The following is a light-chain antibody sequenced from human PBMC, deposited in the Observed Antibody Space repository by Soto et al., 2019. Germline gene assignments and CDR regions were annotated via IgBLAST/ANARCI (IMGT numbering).Light chain of an antibody. J-gene: IGKJ1*01. CDR3: QQSDSTPQT. CDR2: AAS. V-gene: IGKV1-39*01. CDR1: QSISNY. Sequence: DIQMTQSPSSLSASVGDRVTISCRASQSISNYLNWYQQKPGTAPKLLIYAASSLQSGVPSRFSGSGSGTDFTLTISSLQIEDFVTYFCQQSDSTPQTFGQGTKVEIK.